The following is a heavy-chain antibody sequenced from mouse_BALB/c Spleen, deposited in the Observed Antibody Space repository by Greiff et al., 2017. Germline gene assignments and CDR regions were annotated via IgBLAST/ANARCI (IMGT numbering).Heavy chain of an antibody. CDR1: GFTFSSYA. CDR2: ISSGGST. Sequence: EVQRVESGGGLVKPGGSLKLSCAASGFTFSSYAMSWVRQTPEKRLEWVASISSGGSTYYPDSVKGRFTISRDNARNILYLQMSSLRSEDTAMYYCAREDRYDEKFAYWGQGTLVTVSA. V-gene: IGHV5-6-5*01. J-gene: IGHJ3*01. CDR3: AREDRYDEKFAY. D-gene: IGHD2-14*01.